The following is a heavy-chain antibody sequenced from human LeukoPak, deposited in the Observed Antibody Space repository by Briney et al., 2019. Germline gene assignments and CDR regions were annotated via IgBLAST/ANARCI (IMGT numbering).Heavy chain of an antibody. Sequence: GGSLRLSCAASGFTFSSYAMSWVRQAPGKGLEWVSAISGSGGSTYYADSVKGRLTISRDNSKNTLYLQMNSLRAEDTAVYYCAKDGAPLRYFDWPLDYWGQGTLVTVSS. CDR2: ISGSGGST. V-gene: IGHV3-23*01. J-gene: IGHJ4*02. CDR3: AKDGAPLRYFDWPLDY. D-gene: IGHD3-9*01. CDR1: GFTFSSYA.